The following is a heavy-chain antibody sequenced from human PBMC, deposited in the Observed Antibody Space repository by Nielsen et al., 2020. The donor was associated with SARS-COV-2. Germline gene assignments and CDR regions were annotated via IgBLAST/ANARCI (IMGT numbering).Heavy chain of an antibody. CDR2: IGSSGYTK. V-gene: IGHV3-11*01. Sequence: GESLKISCVASGFSFSDYYMSWIRQAPGKGLEWVSYIGSSGYTKYYADSVKGRFTISRDNAENSLTLQVNSLRAEDTAVYYCARDADHVRSWGDNTLYGGDWYFDLWGRGTLVTVSS. J-gene: IGHJ2*01. D-gene: IGHD3-10*02. CDR1: GFSFSDYY. CDR3: ARDADHVRSWGDNTLYGGDWYFDL.